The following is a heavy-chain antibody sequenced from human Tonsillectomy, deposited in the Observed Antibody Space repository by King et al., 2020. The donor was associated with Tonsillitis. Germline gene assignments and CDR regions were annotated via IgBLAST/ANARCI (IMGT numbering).Heavy chain of an antibody. CDR3: ARDIIRVGSTEYFHH. V-gene: IGHV3-11*01. CDR2: ISGGGSTI. Sequence: HVQLVESGGGLVKPGGSLRLSCVASGFTFSDYSMSWIRQAPGKGLEWISYISGGGSTICYADSVKGRFTVSRDNARNSLYLQMNSLRTEDTAVYFCARDIIRVGSTEYFHHWGQGTLVTVSS. J-gene: IGHJ1*01. D-gene: IGHD1-26*01. CDR1: GFTFSDYS.